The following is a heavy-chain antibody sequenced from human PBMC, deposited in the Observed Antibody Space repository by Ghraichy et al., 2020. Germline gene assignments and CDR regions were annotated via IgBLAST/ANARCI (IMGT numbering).Heavy chain of an antibody. V-gene: IGHV4-39*01. J-gene: IGHJ4*02. D-gene: IGHD5-12*01. CDR1: GGSISSSSYY. CDR3: ARGGYVATDPLDY. CDR2: IYYSGST. Sequence: SETLSLTCTVSGGSISSSSYYWGWIRQPPGKGLEWIGSIYYSGSTYYNPSLKSRVTISVDTSKNQFSLKLSSVTAADTAVYYCARGGYVATDPLDYWGQGTLVTVSS.